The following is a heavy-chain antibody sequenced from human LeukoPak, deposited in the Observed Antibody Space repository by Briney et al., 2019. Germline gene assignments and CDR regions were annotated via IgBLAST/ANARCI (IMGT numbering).Heavy chain of an antibody. CDR1: GGTFSSYA. CDR3: ARDQIAVAGTGAY. V-gene: IGHV1-69*13. Sequence: SVKVSCKASGGTFSSYAISWVRQAPGQGLEWMGGIIPIFGTANYAQKFQGRVTITADESTSTAYMELSSLRSEDTAVYYCARDQIAVAGTGAYWGQGTLVTVSS. CDR2: IIPIFGTA. D-gene: IGHD6-19*01. J-gene: IGHJ4*02.